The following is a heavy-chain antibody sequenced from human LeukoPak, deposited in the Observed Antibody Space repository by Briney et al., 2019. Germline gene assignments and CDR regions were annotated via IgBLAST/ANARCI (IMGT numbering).Heavy chain of an antibody. CDR2: ITWNSGDI. CDR3: AKETIEYLWGTYFDY. V-gene: IGHV3-9*01. CDR1: GLTFDDYA. J-gene: IGHJ4*02. Sequence: GGSLRLSCAASGLTFDDYAMHWVRQAPGKGLEWVSGITWNSGDIGYADSVKGRFTISRDNAKNSLYLQMNSLRAEDTAVYYCAKETIEYLWGTYFDYWGQGTPVTVSS. D-gene: IGHD3-16*01.